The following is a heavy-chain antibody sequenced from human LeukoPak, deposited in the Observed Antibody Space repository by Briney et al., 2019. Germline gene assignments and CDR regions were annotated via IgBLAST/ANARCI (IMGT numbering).Heavy chain of an antibody. V-gene: IGHV3-7*01. CDR2: IKQDGSEK. D-gene: IGHD3-16*01. J-gene: IGHJ5*02. Sequence: GGSLRLSCAASGFTFSSYWMSWVRQAPGKGLEWVANIKQDGSEKYYVDSVKGRFTISRDNAKNSLYLQMNSLKAEDTAVYYCAREPSGSYDGNWFDPWGQGILVTVSS. CDR3: AREPSGSYDGNWFDP. CDR1: GFTFSSYW.